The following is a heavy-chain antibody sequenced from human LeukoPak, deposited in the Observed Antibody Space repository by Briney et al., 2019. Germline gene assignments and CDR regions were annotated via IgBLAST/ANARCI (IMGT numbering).Heavy chain of an antibody. V-gene: IGHV1-24*01. CDR1: GYTLTELS. D-gene: IGHD2-2*01. CDR3: ATVVRCSSTSCGSNYYFDY. CDR2: FDPEDGET. Sequence: ASVKVSCKVSGYTLTELSMHWVRQAPGKGLGWMGGFDPEDGETIYAQKFQGRVTMTEDTSTDTAYMELSSLRSEDTAVYYCATVVRCSSTSCGSNYYFDYWGQGTLVTVSS. J-gene: IGHJ4*02.